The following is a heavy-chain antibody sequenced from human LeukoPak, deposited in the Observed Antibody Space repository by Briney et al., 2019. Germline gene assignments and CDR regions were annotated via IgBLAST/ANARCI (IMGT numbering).Heavy chain of an antibody. CDR1: GFTFSSYW. D-gene: IGHD3-3*01. V-gene: IGHV3-7*01. Sequence: GGSLRLSCAASGFTFSSYWMSWVRQAPGKGLEWVANIKQDGSEKYYVDSVKGRFTISRDNAKNSLYLQMNSLRAEDTAVYYCARVVYYDFWSGYSAFDTWGPGTMVTVSS. CDR2: IKQDGSEK. J-gene: IGHJ3*02. CDR3: ARVVYYDFWSGYSAFDT.